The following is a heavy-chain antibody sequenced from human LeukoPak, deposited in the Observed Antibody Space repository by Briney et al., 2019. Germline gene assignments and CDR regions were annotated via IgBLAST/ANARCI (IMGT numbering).Heavy chain of an antibody. D-gene: IGHD2-8*01. CDR3: ARRIMGTTGHAFDF. J-gene: IGHJ3*01. CDR1: GFIFSDYP. CDR2: TRVSDNNL. Sequence: PGGSLRLSCAASGFIFSDYPMSWIRQAPGKGLEWLSYTRVSDNNLYYADSVKGRFTISRDNAKTSLYLQMNSLRAEDTAVYYCARRIMGTTGHAFDFWGQGTMVTVSS. V-gene: IGHV3-11*01.